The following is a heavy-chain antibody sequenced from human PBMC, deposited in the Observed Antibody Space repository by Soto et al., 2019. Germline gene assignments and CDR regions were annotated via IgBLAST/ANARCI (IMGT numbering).Heavy chain of an antibody. J-gene: IGHJ4*02. CDR1: GVSFSDHY. V-gene: IGHV3-11*06. CDR3: VRSGDNYNLLDY. CDR2: SSNSGSFT. D-gene: IGHD1-1*01. Sequence: PGGSLRLSCVVSGVSFSDHYMSWIRQAPGEGREWIGYSSNSGSFTRYADSVKGRFSISRDNAKNSLYLQINSLRGDDTAIYYCVRSGDNYNLLDYWGQGTPVTVSS.